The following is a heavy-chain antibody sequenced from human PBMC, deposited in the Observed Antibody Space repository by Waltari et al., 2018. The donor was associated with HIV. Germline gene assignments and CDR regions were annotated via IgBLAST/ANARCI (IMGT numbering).Heavy chain of an antibody. CDR3: ARAHPSPDSSVSYYYYGMDV. CDR1: ELTLNIYV. CDR2: ISYDGSNK. J-gene: IGHJ6*02. D-gene: IGHD3-22*01. V-gene: IGHV3-30*08. Sequence: QMELVGCGVVVVKQLGYRTRSGGAHELTLNIYVMLWFRQLPGKGLEWVAVISYDGSNKYYADSVKGRFTISRDDAKNTLYLQMNSLRAEDTAVYYCARAHPSPDSSVSYYYYGMDVWGQGTTVTVSS.